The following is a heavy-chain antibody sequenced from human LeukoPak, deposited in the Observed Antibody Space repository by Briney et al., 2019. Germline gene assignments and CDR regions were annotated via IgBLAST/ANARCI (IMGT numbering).Heavy chain of an antibody. Sequence: GESLKISCKGSGYSFTSDWISWGRQMPGKGLEWMGRIAPSDSYTNYSPSFQGHVTISADKSISTAYLQWSSLKASATAMYYCARRGPNWNYGDYWGQGTLVTVSS. CDR1: GYSFTSDW. V-gene: IGHV5-10-1*01. CDR3: ARRGPNWNYGDY. J-gene: IGHJ4*02. CDR2: IAPSDSYT. D-gene: IGHD1-1*01.